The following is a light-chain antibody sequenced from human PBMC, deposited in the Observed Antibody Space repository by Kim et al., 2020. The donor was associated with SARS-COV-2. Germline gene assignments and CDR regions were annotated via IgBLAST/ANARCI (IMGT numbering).Light chain of an antibody. Sequence: APGQKVTISCSGSSSSIGKNFVSWYQHLPGTAPKLLIYDNDKRPSEIPDRFSGSKSGTSATLDITGLQTGDEADYYCGTWDNSLYVFGTGTKVTVL. V-gene: IGLV1-51*01. CDR3: GTWDNSLYV. CDR2: DND. J-gene: IGLJ1*01. CDR1: SSSIGKNF.